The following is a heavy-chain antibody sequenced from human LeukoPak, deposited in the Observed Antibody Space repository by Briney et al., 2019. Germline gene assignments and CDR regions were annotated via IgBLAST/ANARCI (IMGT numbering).Heavy chain of an antibody. D-gene: IGHD1-1*01. V-gene: IGHV3-7*01. CDR3: ARDSPGTTASDY. J-gene: IGHJ4*02. CDR1: GFTFSTHW. Sequence: GGSLRLSCAASGFTFSTHWMIWLRQAPGKGLEWVANIKQDGSEKYYVDSVKGRFIISRDNAKNSLYLQMNSLRAEDTAVYYCARDSPGTTASDYWGQGTLVTVSS. CDR2: IKQDGSEK.